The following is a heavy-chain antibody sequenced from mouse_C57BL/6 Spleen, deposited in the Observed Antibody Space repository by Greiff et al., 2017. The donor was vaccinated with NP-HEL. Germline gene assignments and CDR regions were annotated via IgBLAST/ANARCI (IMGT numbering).Heavy chain of an antibody. CDR3: ARLVDSSGFAWFAY. D-gene: IGHD3-2*02. CDR1: GYTFTDYN. V-gene: IGHV1-22*01. CDR2: INPNNGGT. J-gene: IGHJ3*01. Sequence: DVQLQESGPELVKPGASVKMSCKASGYTFTDYNMHWVKQSHGKSLEWIGYINPNNGGTSYNQKFKGKATLTVNKSSSTAYMELRSLTSEDSAVYYCARLVDSSGFAWFAYWGQGTLVTVSA.